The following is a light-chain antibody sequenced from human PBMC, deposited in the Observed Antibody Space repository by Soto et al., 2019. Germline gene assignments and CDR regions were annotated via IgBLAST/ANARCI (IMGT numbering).Light chain of an antibody. J-gene: IGKJ1*01. Sequence: DIHVTQTQSSLSTSVGDRVTITCRASENIRAYVNWYQQKPGIAPKLLIYAASTLQGGVPSRFSGSGSATDFTLTISSLQHEDFATYYCQQSYSTPPTFGQGTKVDI. CDR2: AAS. CDR3: QQSYSTPPT. CDR1: ENIRAY. V-gene: IGKV1-39*01.